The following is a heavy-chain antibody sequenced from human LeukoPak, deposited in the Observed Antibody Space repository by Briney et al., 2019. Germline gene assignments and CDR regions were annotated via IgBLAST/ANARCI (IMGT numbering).Heavy chain of an antibody. J-gene: IGHJ2*01. CDR2: IIPILGIA. V-gene: IGHV1-69*04. CDR3: AREARYYDILTGYWYFDL. CDR1: GYTLTELS. D-gene: IGHD3-9*01. Sequence: SVKVSCKVSGYTLTELSMHWVRQAPGQGLEWMGRIIPILGIANYAQKFQGRVTITADKSTSTAYMELSSLRSEDTAVYYCAREARYYDILTGYWYFDLWGRGTLVTVSS.